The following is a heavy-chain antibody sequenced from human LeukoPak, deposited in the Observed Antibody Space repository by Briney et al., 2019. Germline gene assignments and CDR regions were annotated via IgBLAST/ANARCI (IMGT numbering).Heavy chain of an antibody. D-gene: IGHD5-12*01. CDR3: AREEDIVATSPFWY. V-gene: IGHV1-18*01. CDR1: GYTFTSYG. Sequence: GASVKVSCKASGYTFTSYGISWVRQAPGQGLEWMGWISAYNGNTNYAQKLQGRVTMTTDTSTSTAYMELRSLRSDDTAVYYCAREEDIVATSPFWYWGQETLVTVSS. J-gene: IGHJ4*02. CDR2: ISAYNGNT.